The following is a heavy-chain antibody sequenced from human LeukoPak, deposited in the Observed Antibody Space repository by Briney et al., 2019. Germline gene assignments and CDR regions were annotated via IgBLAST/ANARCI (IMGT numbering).Heavy chain of an antibody. Sequence: PGGSLRLSCSASGFTFTAYTMNWVRQAPGKGPEWVSYIDYGGSFTHYADSVKGRFTISRDNAENSLYLQMNSLRVEDTAVYYCTRDLEYWSQGVQVTVSS. J-gene: IGHJ4*02. V-gene: IGHV3-48*01. CDR1: GFTFTAYT. CDR2: IDYGGSFT. CDR3: TRDLEY.